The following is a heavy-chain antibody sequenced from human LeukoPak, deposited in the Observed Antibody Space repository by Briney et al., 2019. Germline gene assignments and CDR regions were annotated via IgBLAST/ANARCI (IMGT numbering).Heavy chain of an antibody. V-gene: IGHV3-23*01. CDR2: ISGSGGST. CDR3: ATLEAFDI. Sequence: GGTLRLSCAASGLTFSSYGMSWVRQAPGKGLEWVSAISGSGGSTYYADSVKGRFTISRDNSKNTLYLQMNSLRAEDTAVYYCATLEAFDIWGQETMVTVSS. CDR1: GLTFSSYG. J-gene: IGHJ3*02.